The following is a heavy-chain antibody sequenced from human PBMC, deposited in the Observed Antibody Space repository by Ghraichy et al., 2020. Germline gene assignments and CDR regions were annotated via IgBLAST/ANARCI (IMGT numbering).Heavy chain of an antibody. J-gene: IGHJ4*02. CDR3: AKDHYGAIDY. CDR2: ISGSGGST. D-gene: IGHD4-17*01. V-gene: IGHV3-23*01. CDR1: GFTFSSYA. Sequence: LSLTCAASGFTFSSYAMSWVRQAPGEGLEWVSAISGSGGSTYYADSVKGRFTISRDNSKNTLYLQMNSLRAEDTAVYYCAKDHYGAIDYWGQGTLVTVSS.